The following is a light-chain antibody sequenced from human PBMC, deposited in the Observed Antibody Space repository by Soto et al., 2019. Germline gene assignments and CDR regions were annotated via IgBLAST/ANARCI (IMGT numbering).Light chain of an antibody. CDR1: TGAVITGHY. Sequence: QAVVTQEPSLTVSPGGTVTLTCGSSTGAVITGHYPYWFQQKPGQAPRTLIYDTSDKHSWTPARFSGSLLGGKAALTLSGAQPEDEADYYCLLYDSGARVFGGGTQLTVL. V-gene: IGLV7-46*01. CDR3: LLYDSGARV. J-gene: IGLJ2*01. CDR2: DTS.